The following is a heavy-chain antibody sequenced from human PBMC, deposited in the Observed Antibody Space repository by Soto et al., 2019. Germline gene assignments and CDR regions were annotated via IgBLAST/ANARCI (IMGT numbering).Heavy chain of an antibody. Sequence: QLQLQESGPGLVKPSETLSLTCTVSGGSISSSNYYWGWIRQPPGKGLEWIGSIYYSGSTYYNPSLKSRVTISVDTSKNQFARKLSSVTAADTAVYYCAREGDIVVVPSVMDVWGQGTTVTVSS. J-gene: IGHJ6*02. CDR1: GGSISSSNYY. CDR3: AREGDIVVVPSVMDV. CDR2: IYYSGST. D-gene: IGHD2-15*01. V-gene: IGHV4-39*02.